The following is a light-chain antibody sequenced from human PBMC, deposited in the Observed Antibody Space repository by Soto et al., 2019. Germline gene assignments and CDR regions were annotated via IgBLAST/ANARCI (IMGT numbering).Light chain of an antibody. Sequence: EIVMTQSPATLSVSPGERAALSCRSSQSISSNLAWYQQKPRQAPRLLIYGASTRATGIPARFSGSGFGTEFTLTIGSLQSEDSAVYYCQHYNNWLTWKFGQGTKVDIK. J-gene: IGKJ1*01. CDR2: GAS. V-gene: IGKV3-15*01. CDR3: QHYNNWLTWK. CDR1: QSISSN.